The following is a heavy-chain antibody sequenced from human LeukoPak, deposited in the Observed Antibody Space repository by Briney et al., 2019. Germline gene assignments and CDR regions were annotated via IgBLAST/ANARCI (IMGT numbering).Heavy chain of an antibody. D-gene: IGHD3-22*01. J-gene: IGHJ4*02. CDR2: IIPIFGTA. CDR1: GGTFSSYA. Sequence: SVKVSCKASGGTFSSYAISWVRQAPGQGLEWMGGIIPIFGTANYAQKFQGRVTITTDESTSTAYMELSSPRSEDTAVYYCARERSYYYDSSGYYRQGYFDYWGQGTLVTVSS. V-gene: IGHV1-69*05. CDR3: ARERSYYYDSSGYYRQGYFDY.